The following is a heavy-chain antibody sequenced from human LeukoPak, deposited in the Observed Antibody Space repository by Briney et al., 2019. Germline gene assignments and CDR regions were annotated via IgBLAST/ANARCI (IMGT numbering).Heavy chain of an antibody. CDR3: AKSVVVITFRFDD. CDR1: GFTFNSYV. V-gene: IGHV3-23*01. J-gene: IGHJ4*02. Sequence: HPGGSLRLSCAASGFTFNSYVMSWVRQAPGKELEWVSAINGGGGNTYYADSVKGRFTISRDNSKNMVYLQMNSLRADDTAIYYCAKSVVVITFRFDDWGQGALVTVST. D-gene: IGHD2-15*01. CDR2: INGGGGNT.